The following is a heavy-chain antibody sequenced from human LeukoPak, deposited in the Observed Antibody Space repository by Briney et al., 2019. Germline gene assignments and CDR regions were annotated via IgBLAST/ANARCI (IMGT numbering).Heavy chain of an antibody. D-gene: IGHD4-17*01. Sequence: SETLSLTCSVSGGSISSYYWSWIRQPPEKGLELIGYISYSGSITYNPSLRSRVTISLDMSKNQFSLKLSSVTAADTAVYYCARMIYGDYFDFWGQGTLVTVSS. CDR2: ISYSGSI. CDR1: GGSISSYY. CDR3: ARMIYGDYFDF. V-gene: IGHV4-59*01. J-gene: IGHJ4*02.